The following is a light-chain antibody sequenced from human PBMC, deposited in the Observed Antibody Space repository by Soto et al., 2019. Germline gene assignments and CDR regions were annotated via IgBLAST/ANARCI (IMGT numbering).Light chain of an antibody. J-gene: IGKJ5*01. CDR2: DAS. CDR1: QSVSSSY. V-gene: IGKV3-20*01. CDR3: QQYGSSIT. Sequence: EIVLTQSPGTLSLSPGERATLSCRASQSVSSSYLAWYQQKPGQAPRLLIYDASSRATGIPDRFSGSGSGTDFTLTISRLEPEDFAVYYWQQYGSSITFGQGTRLEIK.